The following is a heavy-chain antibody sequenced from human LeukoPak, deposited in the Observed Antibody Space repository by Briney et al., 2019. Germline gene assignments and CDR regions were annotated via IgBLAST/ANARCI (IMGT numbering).Heavy chain of an antibody. CDR3: AKDIASPYDSSGGFDY. J-gene: IGHJ4*02. V-gene: IGHV3-9*01. Sequence: GGSLRLSCAASGFTFDDYAMHWVRQAPGKGLEWVSGISWNSGSIGYADSVKGRFTISRDNAKNSLYLQMNGLRAEDTALYYCAKDIASPYDSSGGFDYWGQGTLVTVSS. CDR1: GFTFDDYA. D-gene: IGHD3-22*01. CDR2: ISWNSGSI.